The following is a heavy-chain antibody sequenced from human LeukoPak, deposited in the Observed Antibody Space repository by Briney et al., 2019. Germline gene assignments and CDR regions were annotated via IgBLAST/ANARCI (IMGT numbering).Heavy chain of an antibody. Sequence: SGTLSLTCTVSGGSMCTYYWSWIGQPPGQGLDWIGYVDHTGGTKFNPSLNGRVSISRDTSNNFFSLRLRPVTCPAPAGQFCAGGRVSSSTWYSTYYYFFYMDFWGKGTTVTVSS. J-gene: IGHJ6*03. CDR2: VDHTGGT. CDR1: GGSMCTYY. CDR3: AGGRVSSSTWYSTYYYFFYMDF. D-gene: IGHD4-11*01. V-gene: IGHV4-59*01.